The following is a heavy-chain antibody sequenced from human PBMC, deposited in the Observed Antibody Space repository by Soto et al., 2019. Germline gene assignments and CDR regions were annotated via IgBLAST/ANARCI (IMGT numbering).Heavy chain of an antibody. CDR3: ATETGYYDSSGYHNWFDP. D-gene: IGHD3-22*01. CDR1: GYTLTELS. J-gene: IGHJ5*02. Sequence: ASVKVSCKVSGYTLTELSMHWVRQAPGKGLEWMGGFDPEDGETIYAQKFQRRVTMTEDTSTDTAYMELSSLRSEDTAVYYCATETGYYDSSGYHNWFDPWGQGTLVTVSS. CDR2: FDPEDGET. V-gene: IGHV1-24*01.